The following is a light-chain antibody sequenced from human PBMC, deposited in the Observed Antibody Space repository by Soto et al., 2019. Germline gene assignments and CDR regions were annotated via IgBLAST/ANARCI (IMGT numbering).Light chain of an antibody. CDR1: QSVSSN. V-gene: IGKV3-15*01. CDR2: GAS. Sequence: EIVMTQSPATLSVSPGERATLSCRASQSVSSNLAWYQQKPGQAPRLLIYGASTSATGSPARFSGSGSGTEFTLTISSLQSEDFAVYYCQQYNNWPRRTFGQGTKVEIK. J-gene: IGKJ1*01. CDR3: QQYNNWPRRT.